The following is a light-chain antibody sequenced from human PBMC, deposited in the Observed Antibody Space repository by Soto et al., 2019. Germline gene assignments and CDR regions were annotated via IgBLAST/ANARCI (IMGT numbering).Light chain of an antibody. CDR3: QQYDNFWT. J-gene: IGKJ1*01. V-gene: IGKV1-5*03. CDR2: KAS. Sequence: DIQMTQSPSTLSASVGDRVTITCRASQSIGRWLAWFQQKAGKAPKLLIYKASNLESGVPSRFSGGGSGTEFTLTISSLQPDDFATYYCQQYDNFWTFGQGTKVETK. CDR1: QSIGRW.